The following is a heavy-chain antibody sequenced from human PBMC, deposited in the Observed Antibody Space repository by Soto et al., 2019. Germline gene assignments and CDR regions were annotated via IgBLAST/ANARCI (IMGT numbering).Heavy chain of an antibody. CDR1: GFNFPNYA. CDR3: VKDVRVTVMIVALGAFEI. J-gene: IGHJ3*02. CDR2: IRGSAGST. D-gene: IGHD3-22*01. V-gene: IGHV3-23*01. Sequence: EVQLLESGGGFVQPGGSLRLSCAASGFNFPNYAMSWVRQAPGKGLEWVASIRGSAGSTYYADSVKGRFTIPRDNSKNTMYVQMNSLRAEDTAVYYCVKDVRVTVMIVALGAFEIWGQGTTVTVSS.